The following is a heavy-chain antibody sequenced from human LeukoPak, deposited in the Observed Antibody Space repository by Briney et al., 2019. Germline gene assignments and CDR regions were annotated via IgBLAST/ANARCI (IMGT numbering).Heavy chain of an antibody. D-gene: IGHD1-14*01. CDR3: ARGWSGAGTTSDYYYMDV. CDR2: INHSGST. V-gene: IGHV4-34*01. J-gene: IGHJ6*03. Sequence: SSETLSLTCAVYRGSFSGYYWSWIRQPPGKGLEWIGEINHSGSTNYNPSLKSRVTISVDTSKNQFSLKLSSVTAADTAVYYCARGWSGAGTTSDYYYMDVWGKGTTVTVSS. CDR1: RGSFSGYY.